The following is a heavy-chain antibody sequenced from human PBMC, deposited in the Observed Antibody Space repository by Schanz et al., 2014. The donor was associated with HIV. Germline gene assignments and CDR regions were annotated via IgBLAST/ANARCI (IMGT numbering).Heavy chain of an antibody. Sequence: QVQLVESGGGVVQPGRSLRLSCAASGFTFSSYGMHWVRQAPGKGLEWVAVISYDGSNKYYADSVKGRFTISRDISKNTLCLQMNRLRAEDTAVYYCAKEEQQLGGVGGYDFDYWGQGTLVTVSS. CDR1: GFTFSSYG. CDR3: AKEEQQLGGVGGYDFDY. D-gene: IGHD6-13*01. V-gene: IGHV3-30*18. J-gene: IGHJ4*02. CDR2: ISYDGSNK.